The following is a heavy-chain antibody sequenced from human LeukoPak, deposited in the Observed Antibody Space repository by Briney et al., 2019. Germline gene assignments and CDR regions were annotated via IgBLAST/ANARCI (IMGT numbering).Heavy chain of an antibody. D-gene: IGHD2-8*01. CDR2: INTDTGNP. Sequence: ASVKVSCKASGYTFTKYGVYWVRQAPGQGLEWMGWINTDTGNPTYAQGFTGRFVFSLDTSVSTTYLQTSSLEPEDTAVYYCARGIGIGTVLMVHGNMDVWGKGTTVTVSS. CDR1: GYTFTKYG. J-gene: IGHJ6*03. CDR3: ARGIGIGTVLMVHGNMDV. V-gene: IGHV7-4-1*02.